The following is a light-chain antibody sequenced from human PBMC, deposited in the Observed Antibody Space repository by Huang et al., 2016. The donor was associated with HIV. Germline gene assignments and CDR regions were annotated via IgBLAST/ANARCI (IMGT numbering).Light chain of an antibody. CDR1: QYINGW. CDR3: QQYNNHSPWT. CDR2: KTS. Sequence: DIQMTQSPSTLSASVGDRVTIACRASQYINGWFAWYQQKPGKAPKLLIYKTSTLDSWVPSRFSGSGSGTEFTLTISSLQPDDFATYYCQQYNNHSPWTFGQGTKVDIK. J-gene: IGKJ1*01. V-gene: IGKV1-5*03.